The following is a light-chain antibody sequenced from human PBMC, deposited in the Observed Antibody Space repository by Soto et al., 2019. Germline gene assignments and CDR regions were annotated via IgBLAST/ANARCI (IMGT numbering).Light chain of an antibody. V-gene: IGKV1-5*01. CDR1: QSISSW. CDR3: QQYNSFPWT. J-gene: IGKJ1*01. Sequence: DIQMTQSPSTLSASLGDRVTITWGASQSISSWLAWYQQKPGKAPKLLIYDASSLESGVPPRFNGSRYETEFNLTIRNLQTDDFATYYCQQYNSFPWTFGLGTKVDIK. CDR2: DAS.